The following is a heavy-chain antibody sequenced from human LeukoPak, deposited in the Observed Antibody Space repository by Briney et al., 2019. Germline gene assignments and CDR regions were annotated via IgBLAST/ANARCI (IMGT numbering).Heavy chain of an antibody. V-gene: IGHV1-2*02. CDR3: ARGVGATAQIDY. D-gene: IGHD1-26*01. CDR2: INPNSGGT. CDR1: GYTFIGYY. Sequence: ASVKVSCKASGYTFIGYYMHWVRQAPGQGLEWMGWINPNSGGTNYAQKFQGRVTMTRNTSISTAYMELSSLRSEDTAVYYCARGVGATAQIDYWGQGTLVTVSS. J-gene: IGHJ4*02.